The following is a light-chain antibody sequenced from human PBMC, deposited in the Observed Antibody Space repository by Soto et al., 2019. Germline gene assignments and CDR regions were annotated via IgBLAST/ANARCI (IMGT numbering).Light chain of an antibody. CDR3: QQTYSTPVFT. CDR2: AAS. V-gene: IGKV1-39*01. Sequence: DIKVTQSPTSLSASEGDRVTITCRASQNINNYLSWYQHRPGKAPKLLIYAASNLQSGVPSRFSGSGSVTDFTLTISGLQTEDFATSYCQQTYSTPVFTFGPGTKVDVK. J-gene: IGKJ3*01. CDR1: QNINNY.